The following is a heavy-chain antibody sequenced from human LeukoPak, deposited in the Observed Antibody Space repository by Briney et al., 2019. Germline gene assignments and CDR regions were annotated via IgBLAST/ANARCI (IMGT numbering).Heavy chain of an antibody. CDR3: AKDRETTASGTFDY. Sequence: PGGSLRLSCAASGFSVSSNYINWVRQAPGKGLEWVSVSYSGGSTYYADSVKGRITISRDNSKNTLYLQMNSLRAEDTAVYYCAKDRETTASGTFDYWGQGALVTVSS. D-gene: IGHD1-14*01. V-gene: IGHV3-66*01. CDR2: SYSGGST. J-gene: IGHJ4*02. CDR1: GFSVSSNY.